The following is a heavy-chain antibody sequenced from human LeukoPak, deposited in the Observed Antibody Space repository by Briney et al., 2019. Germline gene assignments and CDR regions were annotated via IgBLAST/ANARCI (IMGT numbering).Heavy chain of an antibody. CDR1: GFTFSSYE. CDR2: ISSSGSTI. Sequence: PGGSLRLSCAASGFTFSSYEMNWVRQAPGKGLEWVSYISSSGSTIYYADSVKGRFTISRDNAKNSLYLQMNSLRAEDTAVYYCARELYSSGWAPIDYWGQGTLVTVSS. V-gene: IGHV3-48*03. D-gene: IGHD6-19*01. CDR3: ARELYSSGWAPIDY. J-gene: IGHJ4*02.